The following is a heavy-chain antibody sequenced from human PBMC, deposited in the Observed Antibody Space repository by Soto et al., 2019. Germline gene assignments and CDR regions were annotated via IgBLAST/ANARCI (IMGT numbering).Heavy chain of an antibody. CDR2: INPNSGGT. Sequence: ASVKVSCKASGYTFTTYGISWVRQAPGQGLEWMGWINPNSGGTNYAQKFQGWVTMTRDTSISTAYMELSRLRSDDTAVYYCERGGYSGYDFDYWGQGTLVTVS. J-gene: IGHJ4*02. D-gene: IGHD5-12*01. CDR3: ERGGYSGYDFDY. V-gene: IGHV1-2*04. CDR1: GYTFTTYG.